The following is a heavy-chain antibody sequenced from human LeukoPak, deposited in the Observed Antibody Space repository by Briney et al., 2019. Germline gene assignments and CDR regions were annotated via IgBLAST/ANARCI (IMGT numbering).Heavy chain of an antibody. D-gene: IGHD2-2*03. CDR2: IYYSGST. Sequence: SETLSLTCTVSGGSISSSSYYWGWIRQPPGKGLEWIGSIYYSGSTYYNPSLKSRVTISVDTSKNQFSLKLSSVTAADTAVYYCARRVPDGYFDYWGQGTLVTVSS. V-gene: IGHV4-39*07. CDR3: ARRVPDGYFDY. J-gene: IGHJ4*02. CDR1: GGSISSSSYY.